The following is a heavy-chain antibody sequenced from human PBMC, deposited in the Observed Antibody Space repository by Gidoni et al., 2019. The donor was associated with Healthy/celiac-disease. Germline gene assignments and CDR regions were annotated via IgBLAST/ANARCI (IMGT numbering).Heavy chain of an antibody. CDR1: VYSFTSYW. D-gene: IGHD2-21*02. CDR2: ISPGHSDT. Sequence: EVQLVQSGAEVKQPGESLTISCKGSVYSFTSYWIGWVRQSPGKVLVWMGIISPGHSDTRYSPSFQGQVTITADKSISTAYLQWSSLKAADTAMYYCARREYGGNSVAYLDYWGQGTLVTVSS. CDR3: ARREYGGNSVAYLDY. V-gene: IGHV5-51*01. J-gene: IGHJ4*02.